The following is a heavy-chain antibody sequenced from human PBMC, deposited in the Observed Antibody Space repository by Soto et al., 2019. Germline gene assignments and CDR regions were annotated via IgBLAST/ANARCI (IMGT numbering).Heavy chain of an antibody. CDR2: ISDDGSIK. CDR3: ARAIETAMDPCDY. D-gene: IGHD5-18*01. J-gene: IGHJ4*02. Sequence: XGSLKLSCSASGFSLTTYAMHWVRQAPGKGLEWVAVISDDGSIKYYADSVKGRFTISRDNSKNTFYLQMNSLRGDDTALYYCARAIETAMDPCDYWGQGALVTVSS. CDR1: GFSLTTYA. V-gene: IGHV3-30-3*01.